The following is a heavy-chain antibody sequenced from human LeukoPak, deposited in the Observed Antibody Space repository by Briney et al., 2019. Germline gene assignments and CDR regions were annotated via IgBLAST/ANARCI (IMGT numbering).Heavy chain of an antibody. CDR3: TRDPGRCTSTSCYPDY. Sequence: GGSLRLSCAASGFDFSSYTMNWVRQAPGKGLEWVSSISSSRPYIYYADSVKGRFTISRDNAKNSMYLQMNSLRAEDTAVYYCTRDPGRCTSTSCYPDYWGQGTLVTVSS. J-gene: IGHJ4*02. CDR1: GFDFSSYT. D-gene: IGHD2-2*01. CDR2: ISSSRPYI. V-gene: IGHV3-21*01.